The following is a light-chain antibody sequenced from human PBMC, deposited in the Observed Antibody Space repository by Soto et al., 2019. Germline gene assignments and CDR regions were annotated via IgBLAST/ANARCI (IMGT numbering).Light chain of an antibody. CDR1: QSVSSSY. CDR2: GAS. J-gene: IGKJ1*01. V-gene: IGKV3-20*01. CDR3: QQYGSSPWT. Sequence: EIVLTQSPGTLSLSPGERATPSCRASQSVSSSYLAWYQQKPGQAPRLLIYGASSRATGIPDRFSGSGSGTDFTLTISRLEPADFAVYYCQQYGSSPWTFGQGTKVEIK.